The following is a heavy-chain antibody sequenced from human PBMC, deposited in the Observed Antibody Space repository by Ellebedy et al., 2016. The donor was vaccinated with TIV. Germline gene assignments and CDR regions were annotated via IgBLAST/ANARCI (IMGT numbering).Heavy chain of an antibody. CDR3: AKEANDYIDYEPQNYYGMDV. D-gene: IGHD4-11*01. Sequence: GESLKISCAASGFTFPDYAMNWVRQAPGKGLEWVSGVSYSGGSTYYADSVKGRFSISRDNSKNTMYLQMHSLRADDTAVYYCAKEANDYIDYEPQNYYGMDVWGQGTTVTVSS. CDR2: VSYSGGST. J-gene: IGHJ6*02. CDR1: GFTFPDYA. V-gene: IGHV3-23*01.